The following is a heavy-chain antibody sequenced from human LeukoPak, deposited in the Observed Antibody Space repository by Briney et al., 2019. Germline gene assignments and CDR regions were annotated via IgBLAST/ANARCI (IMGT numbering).Heavy chain of an antibody. D-gene: IGHD3-10*01. CDR3: ARAGAWQIDP. Sequence: SETLSLTCTVSGGSISSYYWSWIRQPPGKGLEWIGHIFYTGSTTYNPSLKSRVTISVDKSKNQFSLKLSSVTTADTAVYYCARAGAWQIDPWGQGTLVTVSS. CDR2: IFYTGST. V-gene: IGHV4-59*01. J-gene: IGHJ5*02. CDR1: GGSISSYY.